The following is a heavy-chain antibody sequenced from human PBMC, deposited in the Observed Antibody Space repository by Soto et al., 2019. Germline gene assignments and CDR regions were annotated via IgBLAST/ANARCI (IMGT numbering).Heavy chain of an antibody. V-gene: IGHV1-69*01. D-gene: IGHD1-1*01. Sequence: QVPLVQSGAEVKKPGSSVKVSCKASGGTFSSYAISWVRQAPGQGLEWMGGIIPIFGTANYAQKFQGRVTITADESTSTAYMELSSLRSEDTAVYYCARESVQTNPYYYYYGMDVWGQGTTVTVSS. CDR1: GGTFSSYA. CDR3: ARESVQTNPYYYYYGMDV. CDR2: IIPIFGTA. J-gene: IGHJ6*02.